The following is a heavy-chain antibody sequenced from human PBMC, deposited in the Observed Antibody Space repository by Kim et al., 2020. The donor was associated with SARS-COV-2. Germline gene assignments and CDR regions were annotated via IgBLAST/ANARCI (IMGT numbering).Heavy chain of an antibody. CDR1: GYTFTSYG. D-gene: IGHD5-18*01. CDR2: ISAYNGNT. V-gene: IGHV1-18*01. Sequence: ASVKVSCKASGYTFTSYGISWVRQAPGQGLEWMGWISAYNGNTNYAQKLQGRVTMTTDTSTSTAYMELRSLRSDDTAVYYRARDPGYSYGLLPGYYYYGMDVWGQGTTVTVSS. J-gene: IGHJ6*02. CDR3: ARDPGYSYGLLPGYYYYGMDV.